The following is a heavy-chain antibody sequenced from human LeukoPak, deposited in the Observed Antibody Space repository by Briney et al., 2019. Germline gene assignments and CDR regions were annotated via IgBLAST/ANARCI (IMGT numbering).Heavy chain of an antibody. CDR2: INPSGGST. CDR3: ARDPSAADGRVGAFDI. Sequence: ASVKVSCKASGYTFTSYYMHWVRQAPGQGLEWMGIINPSGGSTSYAQRFQGRVTMTRDMSTSTVYMELSSLRSEDTAVYYCARDPSAADGRVGAFDIWGQGTMVTVSS. J-gene: IGHJ3*02. V-gene: IGHV1-46*01. CDR1: GYTFTSYY. D-gene: IGHD6-13*01.